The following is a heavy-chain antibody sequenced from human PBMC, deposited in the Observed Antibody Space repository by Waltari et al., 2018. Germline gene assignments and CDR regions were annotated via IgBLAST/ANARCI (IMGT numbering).Heavy chain of an antibody. Sequence: GGVVQPGRSLRLSCAASGFTFSTYGMHWVRQAPGKGLEWVAVIWYDGSNKYYADSVEGRFTISRDNFENTLYLQMISLRAEDTAVYYCARDVYGTGTYYFDYWGQGTLVAVSS. CDR3: ARDVYGTGTYYFDY. D-gene: IGHD3-10*01. V-gene: IGHV3-33*01. J-gene: IGHJ4*02. CDR2: IWYDGSNK. CDR1: GFTFSTYG.